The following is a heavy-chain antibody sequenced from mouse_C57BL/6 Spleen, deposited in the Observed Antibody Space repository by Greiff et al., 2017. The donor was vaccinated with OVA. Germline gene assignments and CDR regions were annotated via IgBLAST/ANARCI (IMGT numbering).Heavy chain of an antibody. CDR2: ISDGGNFT. D-gene: IGHD3-1*01. CDR1: GFTFSSYA. J-gene: IGHJ2*01. V-gene: IGHV5-4*01. CDR3: ARDRGYFDY. Sequence: EVKLMESGGGLVKPGGSLKLSCAASGFTFSSYAMSWVRQTPEKRLEWVATISDGGNFTYYPDKVTDRFTIFRNNARNNLNLQMSHLKSEDTALCCCARDRGYFDYWGQGTTLTVSS.